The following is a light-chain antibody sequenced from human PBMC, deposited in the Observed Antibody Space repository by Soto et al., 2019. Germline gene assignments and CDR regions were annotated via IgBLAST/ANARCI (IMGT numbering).Light chain of an antibody. J-gene: IGLJ2*01. CDR2: LNSDGSL. CDR3: QTWDTGIVV. CDR1: SGHSSYA. V-gene: IGLV4-69*01. Sequence: QSVLTQSPSASDSLGASVKLTCTLSSGHSSYAIAWHQQQPEKGPRYLMKLNSDGSLTKGDGIPDRFSGSSSGAERYLLISSLQSEDEADYYCQTWDTGIVVFGGGTQLTVL.